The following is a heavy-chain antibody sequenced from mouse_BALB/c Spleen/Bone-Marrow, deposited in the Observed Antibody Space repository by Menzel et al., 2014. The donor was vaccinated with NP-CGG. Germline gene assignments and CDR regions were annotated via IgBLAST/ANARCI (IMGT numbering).Heavy chain of an antibody. CDR2: IYPGDGST. Sequence: VQLRQSGPELVKPGALVKISCKASGYTFTSYDINRVKQRPGQGLEWIGWIYPGDGSTKYNEKFKGKATLTADKSSSTVYMQLSSLTSENSAVYFCARSGDSSGYGFAYWGQGTLVTVSA. V-gene: IGHV1S56*01. CDR1: GYTFTSYD. J-gene: IGHJ3*01. CDR3: ARSGDSSGYGFAY. D-gene: IGHD3-2*01.